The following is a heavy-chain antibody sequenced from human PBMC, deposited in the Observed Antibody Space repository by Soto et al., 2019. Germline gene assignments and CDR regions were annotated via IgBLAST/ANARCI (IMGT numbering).Heavy chain of an antibody. CDR1: GFMFSSSV. Sequence: EVQLLESGGGLVQPGGSLRLCCAASGFMFSSSVMSWVRQAPGKGLEWVSGVSGSGSRTYYADSVKGRFSISRDNSRNTLYLQLNSLRAEDKAVYYCAVLTTVTDADYWGQGTLVTVPS. J-gene: IGHJ4*02. CDR3: AVLTTVTDADY. V-gene: IGHV3-23*01. CDR2: VSGSGSRT. D-gene: IGHD4-17*01.